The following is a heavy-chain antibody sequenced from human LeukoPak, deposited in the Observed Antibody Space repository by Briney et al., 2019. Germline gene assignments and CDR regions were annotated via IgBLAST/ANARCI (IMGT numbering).Heavy chain of an antibody. CDR1: GFTFSNYN. CDR3: ARDPYSGNYGAYYYYYMDV. Sequence: GGSLRPSCAASGFTFSNYNMNWVRQAPGKGLEWVSSITSSSTYIYYADSVKGRFTISRDNAKNSLYLQMNSLRAEDTAVYYCARDPYSGNYGAYYYYYMDVWGKGTTVTISS. CDR2: ITSSSTYI. V-gene: IGHV3-21*01. J-gene: IGHJ6*03. D-gene: IGHD1-26*01.